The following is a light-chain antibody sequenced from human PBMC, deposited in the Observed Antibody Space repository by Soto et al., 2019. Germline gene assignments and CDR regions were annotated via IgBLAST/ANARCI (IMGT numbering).Light chain of an antibody. CDR2: DVS. V-gene: IGLV2-14*03. Sequence: QSALTQPAYVSGSPGQSITISCTGTSSDVGGSKYVSWYQQHPGQAPKLMIYDVSNRPSGISDRFSGSKSGYTASLTISGLQTEDEADYYCSSYGGSSSALSVFGTGTKLTVL. CDR1: SSDVGGSKY. CDR3: SSYGGSSSALSV. J-gene: IGLJ1*01.